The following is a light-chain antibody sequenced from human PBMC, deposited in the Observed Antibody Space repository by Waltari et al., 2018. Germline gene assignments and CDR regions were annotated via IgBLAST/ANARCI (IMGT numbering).Light chain of an antibody. CDR2: DVT. CDR1: SSDSGGYTY. V-gene: IGLV2-14*03. Sequence: QPDSVSGSPGQSIPISSSGISSDSGGYTYVYWYQQHSGEAPKLIIYDVTNRPSGVSDRFSGSKSGSSASLTISGLQPEDEADYYCSSFTSSTTGIFGGGTKLTVL. CDR3: SSFTSSTTGI. J-gene: IGLJ2*01.